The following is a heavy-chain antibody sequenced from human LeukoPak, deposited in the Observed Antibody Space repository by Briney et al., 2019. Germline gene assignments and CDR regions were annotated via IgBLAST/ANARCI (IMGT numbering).Heavy chain of an antibody. CDR1: GYTFTGYF. CDR3: ASLKNYYDSSGNLVTDAFDI. Sequence: ASVKVSCKASGYTFTGYFMHWVRQAPGQGLEWMGWISAYKGDTNYAQKLQGRVTMTTDTSTSTAYMELRSLRSDDTAVYYCASLKNYYDSSGNLVTDAFDIWGQGTMVTVSS. J-gene: IGHJ3*02. CDR2: ISAYKGDT. D-gene: IGHD3-22*01. V-gene: IGHV1-18*04.